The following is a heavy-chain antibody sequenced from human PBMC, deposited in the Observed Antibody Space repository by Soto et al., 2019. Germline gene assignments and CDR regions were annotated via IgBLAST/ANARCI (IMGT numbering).Heavy chain of an antibody. CDR3: ARGGIAVAKYNWFDP. D-gene: IGHD6-19*01. Sequence: PSETLSLTCAVSGYSISSGYYWGWIRQPPGKGLVWIGSIYHSGSTYYNPSLKSRVTISVDTSKNQFSLKLSSVTAADTAVYYCARGGIAVAKYNWFDPWGQGTLVTVPS. CDR1: GYSISSGYY. CDR2: IYHSGST. V-gene: IGHV4-38-2*01. J-gene: IGHJ5*02.